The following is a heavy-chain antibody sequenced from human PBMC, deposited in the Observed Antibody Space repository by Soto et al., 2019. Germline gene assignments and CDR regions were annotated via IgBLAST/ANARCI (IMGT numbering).Heavy chain of an antibody. CDR3: ARVAGLAGHV. D-gene: IGHD6-19*01. J-gene: IGHJ4*02. Sequence: GESLKISCAASGFTFSSYWMSWVRQAPGKGLEWVANIKQDGGDKYYVDSVKGRFIISRDNAKNSLYLQMDSLRAEDTAVYYCARVAGLAGHVWGQGTLVTVSS. V-gene: IGHV3-7*01. CDR2: IKQDGGDK. CDR1: GFTFSSYW.